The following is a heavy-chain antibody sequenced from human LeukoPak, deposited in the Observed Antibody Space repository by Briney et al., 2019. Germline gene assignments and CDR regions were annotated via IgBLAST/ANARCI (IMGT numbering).Heavy chain of an antibody. D-gene: IGHD4-11*01. Sequence: PSETLSLTCTVSGGSISGYYWSWTRQPPGKGLEWIGYIYYSGSTNYNPSLKSRVTISVDTSKNQFSLKLSSVTAADTAVYYCARAGSNWQNYYYYYMDVWGKGTTVTVSS. CDR1: GGSISGYY. CDR3: ARAGSNWQNYYYYYMDV. V-gene: IGHV4-59*01. CDR2: IYYSGST. J-gene: IGHJ6*03.